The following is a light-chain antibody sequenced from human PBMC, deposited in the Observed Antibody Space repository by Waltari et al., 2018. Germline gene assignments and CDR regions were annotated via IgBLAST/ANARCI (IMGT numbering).Light chain of an antibody. J-gene: IGLJ2*01. CDR2: ATA. V-gene: IGLV1-51*02. CDR1: TSNIGNNY. CDR3: GTWDNNLSALV. Sequence: QSVLTQPPSVSAAPGQKVTISCSGSTSNIGNNYVSWYQQLPGAAPKVFIYATAKRPSGIPDRFSGSKSGTSASLGITGLQTGDEATYYCGTWDNNLSALVFGGGTKLTVL.